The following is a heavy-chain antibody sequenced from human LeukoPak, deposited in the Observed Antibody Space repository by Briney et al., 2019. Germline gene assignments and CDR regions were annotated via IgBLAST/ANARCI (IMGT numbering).Heavy chain of an antibody. D-gene: IGHD3-16*01. Sequence: SETLSLTCAVSGYSISSGYYWGWIRQPPGKGLEWIGSIYHSGSTYYNPSLKSRVTISVDTSKNQFSLKLSSVPAADTAVYYCARRRGRGYNWFDPWGQGALVTVSS. CDR1: GYSISSGYY. J-gene: IGHJ5*02. V-gene: IGHV4-38-2*01. CDR2: IYHSGST. CDR3: ARRRGRGYNWFDP.